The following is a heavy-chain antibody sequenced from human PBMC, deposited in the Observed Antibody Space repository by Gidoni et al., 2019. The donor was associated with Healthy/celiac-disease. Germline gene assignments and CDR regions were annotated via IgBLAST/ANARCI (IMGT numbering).Heavy chain of an antibody. Sequence: QVQLQESGPGLVKPSQPLSLTCTFSGGSISSGGYYWSWIRQHPGKGLEWIGYIYYSGSTYYNPSLKSRVTISVDTSKNQFSLKLSSVTAADTAVYYCAREGGLGLGIDYWGQGTLVTVSS. CDR2: IYYSGST. D-gene: IGHD7-27*01. CDR3: AREGGLGLGIDY. V-gene: IGHV4-31*03. CDR1: GGSISSGGYY. J-gene: IGHJ4*02.